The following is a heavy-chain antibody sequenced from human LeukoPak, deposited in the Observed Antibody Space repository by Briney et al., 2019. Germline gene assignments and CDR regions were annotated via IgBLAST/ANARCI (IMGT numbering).Heavy chain of an antibody. CDR1: GFTFSSYG. Sequence: GGSLRLSCTASGFTFSSYGMHWVRQAPGKGLEWVAVISYDGSNKYYADSVKGRFTISRDNSKNTLYLQMNSLRAEDTAVYYCLGDTVTTIPVYFDYWGQGTLVTVSS. V-gene: IGHV3-30*03. CDR3: LGDTVTTIPVYFDY. D-gene: IGHD4-17*01. CDR2: ISYDGSNK. J-gene: IGHJ4*02.